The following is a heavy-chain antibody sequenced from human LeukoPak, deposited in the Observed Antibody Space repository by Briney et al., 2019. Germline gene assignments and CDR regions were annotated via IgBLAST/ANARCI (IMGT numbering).Heavy chain of an antibody. CDR2: IGTAGDT. CDR3: ARGIQLSYYYGMDV. CDR1: GLTFSSYD. D-gene: IGHD5-18*01. V-gene: IGHV3-13*01. J-gene: IGHJ6*02. Sequence: GGSLRLSCAASGLTFSSYDMHWVRQATGKGLEWVSAIGTAGDTYYPGSVKGRFTISRENAKNSLYLQMNSLRAGDTAVYYCARGIQLSYYYGMDVWGQGTTVTVSS.